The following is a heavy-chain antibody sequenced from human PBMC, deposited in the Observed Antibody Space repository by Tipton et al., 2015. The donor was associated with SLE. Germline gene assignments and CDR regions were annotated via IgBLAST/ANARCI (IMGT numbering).Heavy chain of an antibody. D-gene: IGHD1-26*01. CDR1: GGSISSYY. CDR2: IYYSGST. Sequence: TLSLTCTVSGGSISSYYWSWIRQPPGKGLEWIGYIYYSGSTNYNPSLKSRVIISIDTSNNQFSLKLSSVTAADTAVYYCARGPRVPGANGVYYYGMDVWGQGTTVTVSS. CDR3: ARGPRVPGANGVYYYGMDV. V-gene: IGHV4-59*08. J-gene: IGHJ6*02.